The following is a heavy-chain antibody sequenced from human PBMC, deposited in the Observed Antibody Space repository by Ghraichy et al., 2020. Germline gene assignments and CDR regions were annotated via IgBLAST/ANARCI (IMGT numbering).Heavy chain of an antibody. CDR2: INPNSGGT. J-gene: IGHJ4*02. V-gene: IGHV1-2*06. Sequence: ASVKVSCKASGYTFTGYYMHWVRQAPGQGLEWMGRINPNSGGTNYAQKFQGRVTMTRDTSISTAYMELSRLRSDDTAVYYCARDLMSRRGVGDWGQGTLVTVSS. CDR3: ARDLMSRRGVGD. CDR1: GYTFTGYY. D-gene: IGHD1-26*01.